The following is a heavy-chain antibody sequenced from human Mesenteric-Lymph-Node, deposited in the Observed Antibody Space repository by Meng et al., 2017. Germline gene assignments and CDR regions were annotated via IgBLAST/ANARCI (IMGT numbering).Heavy chain of an antibody. CDR2: IYYSGST. V-gene: IGHV4-38-2*01. Sequence: ESLKISCAASGFTFSDYYMSWIRQAPGKGLEWIGTIYYSGSTYYNPSLKSRVTISVDTSKNQFSLKLSSVTAADTAVFYCATVRMGYCSGGSCYSGSHAFDIWGQGTMVTVSS. CDR3: ATVRMGYCSGGSCYSGSHAFDI. D-gene: IGHD2-15*01. CDR1: GFTFSDYY. J-gene: IGHJ3*02.